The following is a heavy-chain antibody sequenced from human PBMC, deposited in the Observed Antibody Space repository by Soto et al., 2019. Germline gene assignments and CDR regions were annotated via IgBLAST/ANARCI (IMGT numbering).Heavy chain of an antibody. J-gene: IGHJ4*02. CDR1: GFTFSSYG. CDR2: ISGSGGST. Sequence: GGSLRLSCAASGFTFSSYGMHWVRQAPGKGLEWVSAISGSGGSTYYADSVKGRFTISRDNSKNTLYLQMNSLRAEDTAVYYCAKAVGIVVVVAATIDYWGQGTLVTVSS. CDR3: AKAVGIVVVVAATIDY. D-gene: IGHD2-15*01. V-gene: IGHV3-23*01.